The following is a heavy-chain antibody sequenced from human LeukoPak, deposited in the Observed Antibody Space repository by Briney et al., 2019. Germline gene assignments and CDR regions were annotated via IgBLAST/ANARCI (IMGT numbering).Heavy chain of an antibody. CDR3: ARGDPVPNYYDSSGYCDY. Sequence: PGGSLRLSCAASGFTFSSYAMSWVRQAPGKGLEWVSAISGSGGSTYYADSVRGRFTISRDNSKNTLYLQMNSLRAEDTAVYYCARGDPVPNYYDSSGYCDYWGQGTLVTVSS. J-gene: IGHJ4*02. CDR1: GFTFSSYA. D-gene: IGHD3-22*01. CDR2: ISGSGGST. V-gene: IGHV3-23*01.